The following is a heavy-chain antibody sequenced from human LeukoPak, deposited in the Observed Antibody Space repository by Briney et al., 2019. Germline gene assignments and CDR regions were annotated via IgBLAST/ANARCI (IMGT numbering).Heavy chain of an antibody. Sequence: IPSQTLSLTCTVSGGSISCGGYSWSWIRQHPGKGLEWIGYIYYSGSTYYHPSLKSRVTISVDTSKNQFSLKRSSVTAADTAVYYCASLGYRSPYWGQGTLVTVSS. D-gene: IGHD5-12*01. V-gene: IGHV4-31*03. CDR3: ASLGYRSPY. CDR1: GGSISCGGYS. J-gene: IGHJ4*02. CDR2: IYYSGST.